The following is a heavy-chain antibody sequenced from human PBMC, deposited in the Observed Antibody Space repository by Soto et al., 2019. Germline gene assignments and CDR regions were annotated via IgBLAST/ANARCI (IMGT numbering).Heavy chain of an antibody. Sequence: QVQLQESGPGLVKPSGTLSLNCKVSGDSISSSEWWSWVRQPPGKGLAWIAEIHHSGPTYYNPSLPSQVTITVDKSKNQISLRLSTVTAAVTAVYYCARGGITAVRNYYFDHWGQGTLVTVSS. D-gene: IGHD1-20*01. CDR1: GDSISSSEW. CDR2: IHHSGPT. CDR3: ARGGITAVRNYYFDH. J-gene: IGHJ4*02. V-gene: IGHV4-4*02.